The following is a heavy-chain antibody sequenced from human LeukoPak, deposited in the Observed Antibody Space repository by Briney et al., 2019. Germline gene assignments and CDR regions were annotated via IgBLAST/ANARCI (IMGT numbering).Heavy chain of an antibody. Sequence: PGGFLRLSCAASGFTFDDYGMSWVRQAPGKGLEWVSGINWNGGSTGYADSVKGRFTISRDSAKNSLYLQMNSLRAEDTALYYCARVDTAMGYYYYYMDVWGKGTTVTVSS. CDR2: INWNGGST. V-gene: IGHV3-20*04. J-gene: IGHJ6*03. CDR3: ARVDTAMGYYYYYMDV. CDR1: GFTFDDYG. D-gene: IGHD5-18*01.